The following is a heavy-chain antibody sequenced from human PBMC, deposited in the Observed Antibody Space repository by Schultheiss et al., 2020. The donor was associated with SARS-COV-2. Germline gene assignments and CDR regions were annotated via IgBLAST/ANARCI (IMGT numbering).Heavy chain of an antibody. Sequence: SETLSLTCTVSGGSISSYYWSWIRQPPGKGLEWIGSIYHSGSTNYNPSLKSRVTISVDTSKNQFSLKLSSVTAADTAVYYCARGWAAGRYFDYWGQGTLVTVSS. J-gene: IGHJ4*02. CDR1: GGSISSYY. D-gene: IGHD3-10*01. V-gene: IGHV4-59*12. CDR2: IYHSGST. CDR3: ARGWAAGRYFDY.